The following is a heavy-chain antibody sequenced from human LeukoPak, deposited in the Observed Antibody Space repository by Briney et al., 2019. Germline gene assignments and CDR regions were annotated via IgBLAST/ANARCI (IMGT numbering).Heavy chain of an antibody. V-gene: IGHV4-38-2*02. CDR3: ARAPDDSTIFGVTPYNWFDP. J-gene: IGHJ5*02. CDR1: GYSISSGYY. CDR2: IYHGGST. Sequence: PSETLSLTCTVSGYSISSGYYWGWIRQPPGKGLEGIGSIYHGGSTYYNPSLKSRVTISVDTSKNQFSLKLSSVTAADTAVYYCARAPDDSTIFGVTPYNWFDPWGQGTLVTVSS. D-gene: IGHD3-3*01.